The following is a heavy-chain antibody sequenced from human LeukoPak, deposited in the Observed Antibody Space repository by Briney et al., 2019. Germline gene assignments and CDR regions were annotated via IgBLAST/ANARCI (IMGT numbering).Heavy chain of an antibody. CDR3: AGHYYGSGSPDY. D-gene: IGHD3-10*01. V-gene: IGHV4-59*08. CDR2: IYYSGST. J-gene: IGHJ4*02. Sequence: PSETLSFTCTVSGGSISSYYWSWIRQPPGKGLEWIGYIYYSGSTNYNPSLKSRVTISVDTSKNQFSLKLSSVTAADTAVYYCAGHYYGSGSPDYWGQGTLVTVSS. CDR1: GGSISSYY.